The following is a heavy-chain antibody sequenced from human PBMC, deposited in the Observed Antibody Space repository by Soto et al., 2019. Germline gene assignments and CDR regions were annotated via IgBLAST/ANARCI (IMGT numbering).Heavy chain of an antibody. J-gene: IGHJ4*02. Sequence: PSETLSLTCTVSGGSVSSGSYYWSWIRQPPGKGLEWIGYIYYSGSTNYNPSLKSRITISVDTSKNQFSLKLSSVTAADTAVYYCARVIRGDYYGSGSYSYYFDYWGQGTLVTV. CDR2: IYYSGST. CDR3: ARVIRGDYYGSGSYSYYFDY. D-gene: IGHD3-10*01. V-gene: IGHV4-61*01. CDR1: GGSVSSGSYY.